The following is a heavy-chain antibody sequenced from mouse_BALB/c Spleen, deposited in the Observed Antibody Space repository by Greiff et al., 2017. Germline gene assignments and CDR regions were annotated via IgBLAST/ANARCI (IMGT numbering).Heavy chain of an antibody. CDR3: AREDYGNYGYFDV. D-gene: IGHD2-1*01. J-gene: IGHJ1*01. V-gene: IGHV2-9*02. Sequence: VKVVESGPGLVAPSQSLSITCTVSGFSLTSYGVHWVRQPPGKGLEWMGVIWAGGSTNYNSALMSRLSIRKDNSTSQVFLKMNSLQTDDTAMYYCAREDYGNYGYFDVWGAGTTVTVSS. CDR1: GFSLTSYG. CDR2: IWAGGST.